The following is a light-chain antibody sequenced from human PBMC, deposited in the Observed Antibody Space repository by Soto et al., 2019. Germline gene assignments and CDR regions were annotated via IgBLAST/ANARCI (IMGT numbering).Light chain of an antibody. J-gene: IGKJ3*01. V-gene: IGKV1-12*01. CDR1: QAISRS. Sequence: DIQMTQSPSSVSASVGDRVTITCRASQAISRSLAWYQQKPGEAPKLLIYAASILQSGVPSSFSGSGSGTDLTLTITRLQPEDFASHYCQQANSFPFTFGLGTKV. CDR2: AAS. CDR3: QQANSFPFT.